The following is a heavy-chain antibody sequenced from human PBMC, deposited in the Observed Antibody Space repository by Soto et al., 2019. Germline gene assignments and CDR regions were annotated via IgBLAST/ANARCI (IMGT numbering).Heavy chain of an antibody. Sequence: SDSLSLTWATCSVSFSGYYWRWISQPPGKGIEWIGEINRRGSTNSNPYLRSRVTISVDTSKNQLSLNLNSLTAADTAVYYCAREYPVHSAYFDYWGQGILVT. V-gene: IGHV4-34*01. CDR3: AREYPVHSAYFDY. CDR1: SVSFSGYY. CDR2: INRRGST. J-gene: IGHJ4*02. D-gene: IGHD6-13*01.